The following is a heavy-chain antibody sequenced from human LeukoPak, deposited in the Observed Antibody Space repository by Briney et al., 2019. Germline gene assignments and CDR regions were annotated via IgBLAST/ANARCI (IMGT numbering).Heavy chain of an antibody. J-gene: IGHJ4*02. D-gene: IGHD5-24*01. CDR1: GFTFSSYA. CDR2: ISYDGSNK. V-gene: IGHV3-30-3*01. CDR3: ASPTRRDGYNLDY. Sequence: GRSLRVSCAASGFTFSSYAMHWVRQAPGQGLEWVAVISYDGSNKYYADSVKGRFTISRDNSKNTLYMQMNSRRAEDTAVYYCASPTRRDGYNLDYWGQGTLVTVSS.